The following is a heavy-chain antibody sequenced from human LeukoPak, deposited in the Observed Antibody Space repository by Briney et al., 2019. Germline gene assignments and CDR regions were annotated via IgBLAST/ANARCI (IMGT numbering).Heavy chain of an antibody. CDR2: FFSSGTS. CDR3: ARYSGFYGHDY. V-gene: IGHV4-4*07. J-gene: IGHJ4*02. CDR1: GGSFTSFY. Sequence: SGTLSLTCTVSGGSFTSFYWSWIRQPAGQGLEWIGRFFSSGTSNSNPSFKSRATISVDKSTNQFSLKLTSVTAADTAVYYCARYSGFYGHDYWGQGALVSVSS. D-gene: IGHD3-10*01.